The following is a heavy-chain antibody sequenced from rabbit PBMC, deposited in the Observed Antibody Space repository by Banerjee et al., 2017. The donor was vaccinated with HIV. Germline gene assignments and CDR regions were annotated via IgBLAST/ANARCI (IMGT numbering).Heavy chain of an antibody. CDR2: IATGSDST. J-gene: IGHJ4*01. D-gene: IGHD1-1*01. V-gene: IGHV1S43*01. CDR1: GFSFSSSYY. Sequence: QEQLEESGGGLVQPEGSLTLTCTASGFSFSSSYYMCWVRQAPGKGLELIACIATGSDSTWYASWVNGRFTISRSTSLATVTLQMTSLTAADTATYFCARGPGSGSGWYSFSLWGPGTLVTVS. CDR3: ARGPGSGSGWYSFSL.